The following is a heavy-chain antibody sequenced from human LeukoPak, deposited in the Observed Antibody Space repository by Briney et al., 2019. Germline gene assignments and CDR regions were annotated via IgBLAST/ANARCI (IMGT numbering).Heavy chain of an antibody. V-gene: IGHV3-11*03. CDR2: IASSSSYT. CDR1: GFTFSDYD. D-gene: IGHD2-15*01. J-gene: IGHJ4*02. CDR3: ARKADYFDY. Sequence: AGSLRLSCAASGFTFSDYDMSWIRQAPGKGLEWVSYIASSSSYTNYADSVKGRFTISRDNAKNSLYLQMHSLRAEDTAVYYCARKADYFDYWGQGTLVTVSS.